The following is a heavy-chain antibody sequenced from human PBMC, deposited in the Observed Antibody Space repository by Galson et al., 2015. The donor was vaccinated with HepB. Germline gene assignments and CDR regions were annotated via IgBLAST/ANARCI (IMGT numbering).Heavy chain of an antibody. CDR3: ARETFYYDSSGYPSPSYFDY. CDR1: GYTFANHV. D-gene: IGHD3-22*01. Sequence: SVKVSCKASGYTFANHVIHWMRQAPGQRLEWMGWINAGNSNTKYTQKFQGRVTFTRDTSAYTAYMELSSLRSEDTAVYYCARETFYYDSSGYPSPSYFDYWGQGTLVTVSS. J-gene: IGHJ4*02. V-gene: IGHV1-3*01. CDR2: INAGNSNT.